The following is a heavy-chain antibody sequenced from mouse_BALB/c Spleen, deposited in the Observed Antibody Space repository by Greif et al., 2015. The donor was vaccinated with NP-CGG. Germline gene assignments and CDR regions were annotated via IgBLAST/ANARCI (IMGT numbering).Heavy chain of an antibody. D-gene: IGHD1-2*01. CDR2: ILPGSGST. CDR3: ARRGYGYHLDY. V-gene: IGHV1-9*01. CDR1: GYTFSSYW. J-gene: IGHJ2*01. Sequence: QVQLKHSGAELMKPGASVKISCKATGYTFSSYWIEWVKQRPGHGLEWIGEILPGSGSTNYNEKFKGKATFTADTSSNTAYMQLSSLTSEDSAVYYCARRGYGYHLDYWGQGTTLTVSS.